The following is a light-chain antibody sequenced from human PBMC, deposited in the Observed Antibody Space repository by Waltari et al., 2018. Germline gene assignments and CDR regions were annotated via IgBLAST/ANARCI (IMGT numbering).Light chain of an antibody. CDR3: CSYAGSRTFV. V-gene: IGLV2-23*01. Sequence: QSALTQPASVSGSPGQSLTLSCTGTSSDVGGYNLVSWYQQHPGKAPKFIIYEGSHRPSGVSTRFSGSKSGNTASLTISGLQAEDEADYYCCSYAGSRTFVFGTGTKVTVL. J-gene: IGLJ1*01. CDR2: EGS. CDR1: SSDVGGYNL.